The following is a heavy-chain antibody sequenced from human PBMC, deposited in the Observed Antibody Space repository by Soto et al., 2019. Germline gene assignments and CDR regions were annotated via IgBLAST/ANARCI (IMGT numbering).Heavy chain of an antibody. Sequence: PSETLSLTCTVSGFSISSSSYYWGWIRQPPGKGLEWIGSIYYSGSTYYNPSLKSRVTISVDTSKKQFSLKLTSVTAADTAVYYCARGQDTAMVTVFDYWGQGTLVTVSS. V-gene: IGHV4-39*07. D-gene: IGHD5-18*01. CDR3: ARGQDTAMVTVFDY. CDR1: GFSISSSSYY. J-gene: IGHJ4*02. CDR2: IYYSGST.